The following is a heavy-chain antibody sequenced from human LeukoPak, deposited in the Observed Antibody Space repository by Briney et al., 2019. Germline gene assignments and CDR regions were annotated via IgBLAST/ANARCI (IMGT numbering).Heavy chain of an antibody. CDR3: AKDRGIISDY. CDR2: ISGSGDST. V-gene: IGHV3-23*01. CDR1: GFTFSSYG. Sequence: PGGSLRPSCAASGFTFSSYGMSWVRQAPGKGLEWVSAISGSGDSTYYADSVKGRFTISRDNSKNTLYLQMNSLRAEDTAVYYCAKDRGIISDYWGQGTLVTVSS. J-gene: IGHJ4*02. D-gene: IGHD3-10*01.